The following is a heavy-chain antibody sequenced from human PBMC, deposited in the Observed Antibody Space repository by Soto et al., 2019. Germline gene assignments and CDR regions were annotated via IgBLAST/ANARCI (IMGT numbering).Heavy chain of an antibody. CDR2: IKSKTDGGTT. D-gene: IGHD3-16*02. V-gene: IGHV3-15*01. CDR3: TTDLRLHLGELSFPPDY. Sequence: EVQLVESGGGLVKPGGSLRLSCAASGFTFSNAWMSWVRQAPGKGLEWVGRIKSKTDGGTTDYAAPVKGRFTISRDDSKNTLYLQMNSLKTEDTAVYYCTTDLRLHLGELSFPPDYWGQGTLVTVSS. CDR1: GFTFSNAW. J-gene: IGHJ4*02.